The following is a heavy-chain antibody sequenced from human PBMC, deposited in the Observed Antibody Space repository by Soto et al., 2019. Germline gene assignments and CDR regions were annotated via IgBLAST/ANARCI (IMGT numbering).Heavy chain of an antibody. V-gene: IGHV3-15*07. CDR3: TTGGDYYDSSGYPYYYYGMDV. D-gene: IGHD3-22*01. CDR1: GFTFSNAW. Sequence: PGGSLRLSCAASGFTFSNAWMNWVRQAPGKGLEWVGRIKSKTDGGTTDYAAPVKGRFTISRDDSKNTPYLQMNSLKTEDTAVYYCTTGGDYYDSSGYPYYYYGMDVWGQGTTVTVSS. CDR2: IKSKTDGGTT. J-gene: IGHJ6*02.